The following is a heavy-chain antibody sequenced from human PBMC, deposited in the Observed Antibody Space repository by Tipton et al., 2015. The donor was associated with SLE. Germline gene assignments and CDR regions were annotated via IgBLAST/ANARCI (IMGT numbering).Heavy chain of an antibody. V-gene: IGHV3-33*06. CDR3: AKLIVGATGYDAFDI. CDR2: IWYDGSNK. J-gene: IGHJ3*02. D-gene: IGHD1-26*01. CDR1: GFTFSSYG. Sequence: QLVQSGGGVVQPGRSLRLSCAASGFTFSSYGMHWVRQAPGKGLEWVAVIWYDGSNKYYADSVKGRFTISRDNSKDTLYLQMNSLRAEDTAVYYCAKLIVGATGYDAFDIWGQGTMVTVSS.